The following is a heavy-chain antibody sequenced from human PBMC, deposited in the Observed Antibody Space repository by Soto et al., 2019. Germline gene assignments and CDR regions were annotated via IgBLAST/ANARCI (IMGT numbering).Heavy chain of an antibody. J-gene: IGHJ6*02. CDR2: IFPADSDS. CDR3: ARLYTRNFGSGTHLRGIQYYGLAL. V-gene: IGHV5-51*01. CDR1: RDKCILHF. D-gene: IGHD3-10*01. Sequence: REALTLSDPASRDKCILHFGVWVRPKPGKGLELMGIIFPADSDSRYSPLFRGQVTFSADRSTSTAYLQWSSLNASDTAMYFCARLYTRNFGSGTHLRGIQYYGLALWGQGTKVTVS.